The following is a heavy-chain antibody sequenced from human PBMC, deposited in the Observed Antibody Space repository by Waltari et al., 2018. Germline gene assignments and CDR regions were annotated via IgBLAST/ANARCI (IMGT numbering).Heavy chain of an antibody. CDR2: ISGSASKT. J-gene: IGHJ4*02. D-gene: IGHD3-10*01. CDR3: VKGGWERLTVPRGGFDY. Sequence: EMQLVESGGGSAQPGGSLRLSCAASAFTFNNYAMSWVRQAPGKGLEWVSGISGSASKTYYADFVKGRFTISRDNSKNTVDLQMNSLRAEDTAIYYCVKGGWERLTVPRGGFDYWGQGSLVTVSS. V-gene: IGHV3-23*04. CDR1: AFTFNNYA.